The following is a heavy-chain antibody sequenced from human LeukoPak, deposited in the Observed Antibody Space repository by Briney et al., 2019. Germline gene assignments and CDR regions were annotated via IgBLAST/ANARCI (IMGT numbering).Heavy chain of an antibody. CDR1: GYSISSGYY. D-gene: IGHD2-15*01. J-gene: IGHJ4*02. CDR2: IYHSGST. Sequence: SETLSLTCAVSGYSISSGYYWGWIRQPTGKGLEWIGSIYHSGSTYYNPSLKSRVTISVDTSKNQFSLKLSSVTAADTAVYYCALFDGGYWGQGTLVTVSS. V-gene: IGHV4-38-2*01. CDR3: ALFDGGY.